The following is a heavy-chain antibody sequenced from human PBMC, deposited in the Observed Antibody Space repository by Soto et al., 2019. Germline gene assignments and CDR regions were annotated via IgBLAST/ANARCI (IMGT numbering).Heavy chain of an antibody. V-gene: IGHV5-10-1*01. J-gene: IGHJ5*02. CDR2: IDPSDSYT. Sequence: PGESLKISCKGSGYSFTRYWISWVRQVPGKGLEWMGRIDPSDSYTNYSPSFQGHVTISADKSISTAYLQWSSLKASDTAMYYCARPRRYCTNGVCYRGGFDPWGQGTLVTVSS. CDR1: GYSFTRYW. CDR3: ARPRRYCTNGVCYRGGFDP. D-gene: IGHD2-8*01.